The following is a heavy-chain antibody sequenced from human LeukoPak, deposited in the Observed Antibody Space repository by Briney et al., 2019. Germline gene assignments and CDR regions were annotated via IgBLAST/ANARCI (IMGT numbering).Heavy chain of an antibody. CDR3: AKDAGVAGRIRAFDY. CDR2: IDGSGGST. D-gene: IGHD6-19*01. CDR1: GFTFSDYS. V-gene: IGHV3-23*01. Sequence: GGSLRLSCAASGFTFSDYSMNWVRQAPGKGLEWVSLIDGSGGSTNYANSVKGRFTISRDNSKNTLYLHMNSLRAEDTAVHYCAKDAGVAGRIRAFDYWGQGTLVTVSS. J-gene: IGHJ4*02.